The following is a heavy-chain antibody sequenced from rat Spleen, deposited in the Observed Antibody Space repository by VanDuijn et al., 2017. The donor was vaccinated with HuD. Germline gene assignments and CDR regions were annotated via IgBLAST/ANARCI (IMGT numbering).Heavy chain of an antibody. D-gene: IGHD1-11*01. J-gene: IGHJ3*01. CDR2: IWGGGST. CDR3: AREGPLNPFAY. CDR1: GFSLANYG. V-gene: IGHV2-15*01. Sequence: QGHLKESGPGLGQPSRTLALACTVSGFSLANYGVSRFRQPPGKGLEWIAAIWGGGSTHYNSVFKSRLSISKDTSKSQVLLEMNSLQTEDTAMYFCAREGPLNPFAYWGQGTLVTVSS.